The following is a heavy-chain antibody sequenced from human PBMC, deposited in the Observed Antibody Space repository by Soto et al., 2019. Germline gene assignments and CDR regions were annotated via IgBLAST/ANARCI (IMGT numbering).Heavy chain of an antibody. Sequence: EVQLLDSGGGLVQPGGSLRLSCAASGFTFSSYAMNWVRQAPGKGLEWVSVISGSGDSTYYADSVKGRFTISRDNSTDTPYLQMNILRTEDTAVYYCARRGPGTYFDYWCQGNLVTVSS. D-gene: IGHD6-13*01. V-gene: IGHV3-23*01. J-gene: IGHJ4*02. CDR3: ARRGPGTYFDY. CDR1: GFTFSSYA. CDR2: ISGSGDST.